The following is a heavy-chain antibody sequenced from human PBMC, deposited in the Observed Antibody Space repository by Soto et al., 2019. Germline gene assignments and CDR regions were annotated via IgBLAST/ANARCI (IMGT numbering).Heavy chain of an antibody. J-gene: IGHJ4*02. V-gene: IGHV4-30-2*01. D-gene: IGHD5-18*01. Sequence: SETLSLTCAVSGGSISSGGYSWSWIRQPPGKGLEWIGYIYHSGSTYYNPSLKSRVTISVDRSKNQFSLKLSSVTAADTAVYYCARGGIQLWPTPYFDYWGQGTLVTVSS. CDR3: ARGGIQLWPTPYFDY. CDR1: GGSISSGGYS. CDR2: IYHSGST.